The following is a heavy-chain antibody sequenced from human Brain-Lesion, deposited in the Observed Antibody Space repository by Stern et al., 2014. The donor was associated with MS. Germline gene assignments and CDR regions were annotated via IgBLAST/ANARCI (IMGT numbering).Heavy chain of an antibody. D-gene: IGHD2-2*01. Sequence: QVQLQESGPGLVKPSQTLSLSCTVSGGSISSGGYYWSWIRQPAGKGLEWIGRIFNRGSTSYNPSLKNRVPISIDTSKTQFPLRLNSMTAADTAVYYCARGRVVPGFQYYATDVWGQGTTVIVSS. CDR2: IFNRGST. J-gene: IGHJ6*02. CDR1: GGSISSGGYY. V-gene: IGHV4-61*02. CDR3: ARGRVVPGFQYYATDV.